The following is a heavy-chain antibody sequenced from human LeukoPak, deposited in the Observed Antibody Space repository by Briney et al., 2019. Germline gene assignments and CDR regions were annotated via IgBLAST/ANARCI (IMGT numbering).Heavy chain of an antibody. J-gene: IGHJ4*02. CDR3: AKTYYYDSSGYYRGSLLFDY. Sequence: GWSLRLSCAASGFTFSSYAMSWVRQAPGKGLKWVSAISGSGGSTYYADSVQGRFTISRDNSKNTLYLQMNSLRAEDTAVYYCAKTYYYDSSGYYRGSLLFDYWGQGTPVTVSS. V-gene: IGHV3-23*01. CDR1: GFTFSSYA. CDR2: ISGSGGST. D-gene: IGHD3-22*01.